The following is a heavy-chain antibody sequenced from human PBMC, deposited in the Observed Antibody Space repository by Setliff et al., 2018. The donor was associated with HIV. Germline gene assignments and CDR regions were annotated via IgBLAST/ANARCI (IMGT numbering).Heavy chain of an antibody. CDR2: IKQDGSDM. V-gene: IGHV3-7*01. D-gene: IGHD6-13*01. Sequence: GGSLRLSCVASGLPFYNYWMTWLRRAPGRGLEWVANIKQDGSDMHYIESVKGRFTIFRDNAKNSVFLQMNSLGAEDTGVYYCATQTGFYNSHWYDYWGQGTMVTVSS. CDR1: GLPFYNYW. J-gene: IGHJ4*02. CDR3: ATQTGFYNSHWYDY.